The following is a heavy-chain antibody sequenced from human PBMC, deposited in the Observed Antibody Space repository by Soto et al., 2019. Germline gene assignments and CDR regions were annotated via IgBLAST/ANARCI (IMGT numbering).Heavy chain of an antibody. CDR3: ARAGDDCSTTNCYMIDY. V-gene: IGHV1-3*01. D-gene: IGHD2-2*02. CDR1: GYTFTTYA. Sequence: QVQLVQSGVAVKKPGASVKVSCKASGYTFTTYAMHWVRQAPGQRLEWMGWINAGNGKTKYSQKFQGRGTITSDTSATTAYVELSSLRSEDTAVYYCARAGDDCSTTNCYMIDYWGQGTLVTVSS. J-gene: IGHJ4*02. CDR2: INAGNGKT.